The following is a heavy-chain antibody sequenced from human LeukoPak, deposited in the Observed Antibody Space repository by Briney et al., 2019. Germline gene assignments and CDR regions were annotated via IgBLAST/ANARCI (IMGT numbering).Heavy chain of an antibody. Sequence: PGGSLRLSCAASGFTFSSYSMNWVRQAPGKELEWVSSISSSSSFIYYADSVKGRFTISRDNAKNSLYLQMNSLRAEDTAVYYCARDRSGMIVVVHFDYWGQGTLVTVSS. V-gene: IGHV3-21*01. CDR1: GFTFSSYS. CDR3: ARDRSGMIVVVHFDY. D-gene: IGHD3-22*01. J-gene: IGHJ4*02. CDR2: ISSSSSFI.